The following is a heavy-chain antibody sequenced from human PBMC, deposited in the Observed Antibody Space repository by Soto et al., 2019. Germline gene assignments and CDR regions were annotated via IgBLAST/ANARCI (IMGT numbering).Heavy chain of an antibody. CDR3: ARLYGSRGPFDY. Sequence: QVQLQQGGAGLLKPSETLSLTCAVYGGSFSGYYWSWIRQPPGKGLEWIGEIKHRGSTNYNPSLKSRVTISVDTSKNQFSLKLSSVTAADTAVYYCARLYGSRGPFDYWGQGTLVTVSS. J-gene: IGHJ4*02. D-gene: IGHD6-13*01. V-gene: IGHV4-34*01. CDR1: GGSFSGYY. CDR2: IKHRGST.